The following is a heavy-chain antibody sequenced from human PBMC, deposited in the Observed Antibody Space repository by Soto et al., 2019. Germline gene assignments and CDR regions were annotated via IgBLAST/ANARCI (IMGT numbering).Heavy chain of an antibody. CDR3: AGMSGTYHRAFDI. J-gene: IGHJ3*02. Sequence: EVQLVESGGGLVKPGGSLRLSCAASGFTFSSNSMNWVRQAPGKGLEWVSSIIISSTSIYYADSVNGRFTISRDNGKNSLYLQMNSLRAEDTAVYYCAGMSGTYHRAFDIWGQGTMVIVSS. CDR1: GFTFSSNS. D-gene: IGHD1-26*01. V-gene: IGHV3-21*01. CDR2: IIISSTSI.